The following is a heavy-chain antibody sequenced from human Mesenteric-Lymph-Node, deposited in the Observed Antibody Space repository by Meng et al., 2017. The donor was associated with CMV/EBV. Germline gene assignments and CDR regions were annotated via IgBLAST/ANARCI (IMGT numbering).Heavy chain of an antibody. J-gene: IGHJ6*02. CDR1: GFTVSSNY. Sequence: GGSLRLSCAASGFTVSSNYMSWVRQAPGKGLEWVSVIYSGGSTYYADSVKGRFTISRDNSKNTLYLQMNSLRAEDTAVYYCARDLLVPHTLYYYYGMDVWGQGTTVTVS. CDR2: IYSGGST. CDR3: ARDLLVPHTLYYYYGMDV. D-gene: IGHD3-9*01. V-gene: IGHV3-66*02.